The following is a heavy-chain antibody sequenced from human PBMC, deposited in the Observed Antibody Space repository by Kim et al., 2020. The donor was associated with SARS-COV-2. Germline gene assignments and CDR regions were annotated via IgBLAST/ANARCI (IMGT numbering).Heavy chain of an antibody. V-gene: IGHV1-69*13. CDR3: ARGPSGGRTIDSDDAFDI. CDR2: IIPIFGTA. CDR1: GGTFSSYA. D-gene: IGHD2-2*01. J-gene: IGHJ3*02. Sequence: SVKVSCKASGGTFSSYAISWVRQAPGQGLEWMGGIIPIFGTANYAQKFQGRVTITADESTSTAYMELSSLRSEDTAVYYCARGPSGGRTIDSDDAFDIWGQGTMVTVSS.